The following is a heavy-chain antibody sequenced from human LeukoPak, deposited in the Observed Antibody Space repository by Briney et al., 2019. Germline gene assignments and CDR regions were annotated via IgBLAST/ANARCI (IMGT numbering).Heavy chain of an antibody. CDR1: GFTFSSYA. Sequence: QPGGSLRLSCAASGFTFSSYAMTWVRQAPGKGLEWVSGISKSGNNTYYADSVAGRLTISRDNSKNTLYLQMNSRRADDTAVYYCAAAVTTGRAEHYWGQGTLVTVSS. D-gene: IGHD4-17*01. CDR3: AAAVTTGRAEHY. J-gene: IGHJ4*02. V-gene: IGHV3-23*05. CDR2: ISKSGNNT.